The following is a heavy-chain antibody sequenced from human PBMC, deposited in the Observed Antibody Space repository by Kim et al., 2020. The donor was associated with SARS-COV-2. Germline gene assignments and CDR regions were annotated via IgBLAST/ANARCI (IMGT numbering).Heavy chain of an antibody. V-gene: IGHV1-3*01. Sequence: YSQKFQGRVTITRDTSASTAYMELSSLRSEDTAVYYCARARIAVAVFFDYWGQGTLVTVSS. CDR3: ARARIAVAVFFDY. J-gene: IGHJ4*02. D-gene: IGHD6-19*01.